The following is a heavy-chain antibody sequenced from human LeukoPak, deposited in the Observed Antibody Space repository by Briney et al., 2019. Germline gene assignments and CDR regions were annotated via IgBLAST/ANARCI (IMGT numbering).Heavy chain of an antibody. CDR1: GGSLSRSTHY. Sequence: SETLSLTCIVSGGSLSRSTHYWGWIRQPPGKDLEWIGSIFYTGSTYNNPSLKSRVTISVDTSKNHFSLKLRSVTAADTAVYYCAKDHYDSSGYPFDYWGQGTLVTVSS. CDR2: IFYTGST. CDR3: AKDHYDSSGYPFDY. J-gene: IGHJ4*02. D-gene: IGHD3-22*01. V-gene: IGHV4-39*07.